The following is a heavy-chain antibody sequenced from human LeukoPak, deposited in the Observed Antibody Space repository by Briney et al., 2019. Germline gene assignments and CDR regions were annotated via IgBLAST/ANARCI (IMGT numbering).Heavy chain of an antibody. CDR1: GFNVTTNF. CDR2: MYGGGYT. CDR3: MTAAGYNFGQY. J-gene: IGHJ4*02. V-gene: IGHV3-53*01. D-gene: IGHD5-18*01. Sequence: GGSLRLSCAASGFNVTTNFMNWVRQAPGKGLEWVSVMYGGGYTYYADSVKGRFTISRDNSKNALYLQMNSLRAEDTAIYYCMTAAGYNFGQYWGQGTLVTVSS.